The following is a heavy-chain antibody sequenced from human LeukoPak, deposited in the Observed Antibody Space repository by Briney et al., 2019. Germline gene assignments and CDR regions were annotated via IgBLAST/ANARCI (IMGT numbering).Heavy chain of an antibody. V-gene: IGHV3-23*01. CDR2: IRGSGANT. CDR3: AKDFGYSTYGAYYYGMDV. Sequence: GGSLRLSCAASGFTVSSNSMSWVRQAPGKGLEWVSGIRGSGANTYYADSVKGRFTISRDNSKNTLYLQMNSLRAEDTAVYYCAKDFGYSTYGAYYYGMDVWGQGTTVTVSS. J-gene: IGHJ6*02. D-gene: IGHD4-11*01. CDR1: GFTVSSNS.